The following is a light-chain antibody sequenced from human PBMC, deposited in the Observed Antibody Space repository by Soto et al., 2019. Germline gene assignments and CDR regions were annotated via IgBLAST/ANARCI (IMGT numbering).Light chain of an antibody. V-gene: IGKV3-11*01. Sequence: EIVLTQSPATLSLSPGERATLSCRASQSVSRYLAWYQQKPGQAPRLLIYDASNRATGIPARFSGSGSGTDFTLTITRLGPEDFAGYYCLLRWSCPSTLGGGTKVEI. CDR2: DAS. CDR3: LLRWSCPST. J-gene: IGKJ4*01. CDR1: QSVSRY.